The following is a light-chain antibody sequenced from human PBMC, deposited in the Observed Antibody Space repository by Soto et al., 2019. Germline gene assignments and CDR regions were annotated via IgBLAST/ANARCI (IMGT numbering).Light chain of an antibody. CDR1: QTISSW. J-gene: IGKJ1*01. CDR3: QHYNSYSEA. Sequence: DIQMTHSPSTLSGSVGDRVTITFRSSQTISSWLALYQQKPGKAPKLLIYKASTLKSGVPSRFSGSGSGTEFTLTISSLQPDDFATYYCQHYNSYSEAFGQGTKVDIK. V-gene: IGKV1-5*03. CDR2: KAS.